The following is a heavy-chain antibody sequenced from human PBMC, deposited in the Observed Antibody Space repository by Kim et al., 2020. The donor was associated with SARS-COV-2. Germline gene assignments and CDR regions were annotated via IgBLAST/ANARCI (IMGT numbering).Heavy chain of an antibody. D-gene: IGHD5-18*01. J-gene: IGHJ5*02. V-gene: IGHV3-66*01. CDR2: ST. CDR3: AREVDTAMGA. Sequence: STYYADSVKGRFTISRDNSKNTLYLQMNSLRAEDTAVYYCAREVDTAMGAWGQGTLVTVSS.